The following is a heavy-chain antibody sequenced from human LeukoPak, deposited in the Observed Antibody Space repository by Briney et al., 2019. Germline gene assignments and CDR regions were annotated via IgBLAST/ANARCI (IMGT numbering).Heavy chain of an antibody. CDR1: GFTFSSYA. D-gene: IGHD6-13*01. V-gene: IGHV3-23*01. Sequence: GGSLRLSCAASGFTFSSYAMSWVRQAPGKGLGWVSAISGSGGSTYYADSVKGRFTISRDNSKNTLYLQMNSLRAEDTAVYYCAKLSYIAAAAPHFDYWGQGTLVTVSS. CDR3: AKLSYIAAAAPHFDY. CDR2: ISGSGGST. J-gene: IGHJ4*02.